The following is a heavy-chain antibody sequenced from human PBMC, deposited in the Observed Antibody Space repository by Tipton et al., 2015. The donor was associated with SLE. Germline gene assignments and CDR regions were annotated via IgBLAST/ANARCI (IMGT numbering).Heavy chain of an antibody. CDR3: ARGLGGDHIDY. CDR2: INPSGGST. V-gene: IGHV1-46*01. J-gene: IGHJ4*02. D-gene: IGHD2-21*01. CDR1: GYTFTSYY. Sequence: QSGAEVKKPGASVKVSCKASGYTFTSYYMHWVRQAPGQGLEWMGIINPSGGSTSYAQKFQGRVTMTRDTSTSTVYMELSSLRSEDMVVYYCARGLGGDHIDYWGQGTLVTVSS.